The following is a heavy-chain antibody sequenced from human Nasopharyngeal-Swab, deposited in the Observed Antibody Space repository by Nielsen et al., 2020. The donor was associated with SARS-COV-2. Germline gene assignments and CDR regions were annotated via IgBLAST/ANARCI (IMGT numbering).Heavy chain of an antibody. CDR3: ARARYWLAASGPFFDY. J-gene: IGHJ4*02. D-gene: IGHD6-13*01. CDR1: GFTFRSYD. CDR2: IGNAGDT. V-gene: IGHV3-13*01. Sequence: GGSLRLSCAASGFTFRSYDMHWVRQGTGKGLEWVSAIGNAGDTYYPGSVKGRFTISRENAKNSLYLQMNSLGAEDTAVYYCARARYWLAASGPFFDYWGQGTLVTVSS.